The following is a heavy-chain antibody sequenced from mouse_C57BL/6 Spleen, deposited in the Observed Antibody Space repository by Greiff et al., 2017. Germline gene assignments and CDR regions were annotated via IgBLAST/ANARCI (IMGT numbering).Heavy chain of an antibody. CDR1: GFTFSSYG. Sequence: EVMLVESGGDLVKPGGSLKLSCAASGFTFSSYGMSWVRQTPDKRLEWVATISSGGSYTYYPDSVKGRFTIYRDNAKNTLYLQMSSLKSEDTAMYYCARQYSNWGSYAMDYWGQGTSVTVSS. CDR3: ARQYSNWGSYAMDY. J-gene: IGHJ4*01. V-gene: IGHV5-6*01. CDR2: ISSGGSYT. D-gene: IGHD2-5*01.